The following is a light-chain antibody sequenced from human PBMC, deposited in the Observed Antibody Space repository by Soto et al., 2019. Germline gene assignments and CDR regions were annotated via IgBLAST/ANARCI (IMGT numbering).Light chain of an antibody. Sequence: EIVLTQSPGTLSLSPGERATLSCRASQSVSNNYLAWYQQKPGQAPRLLIYGASSRATGIPDRFSSSGSGTDFTLTISRLEPEDFAVYYCQQYGSSPWTFGQGTKVDIK. J-gene: IGKJ1*01. V-gene: IGKV3-20*01. CDR3: QQYGSSPWT. CDR1: QSVSNNY. CDR2: GAS.